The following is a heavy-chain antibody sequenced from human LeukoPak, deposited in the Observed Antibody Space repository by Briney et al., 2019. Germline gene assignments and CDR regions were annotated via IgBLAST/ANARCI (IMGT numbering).Heavy chain of an antibody. V-gene: IGHV3-21*01. D-gene: IGHD2-15*01. CDR2: ISSDSTNI. CDR1: GFTFSIYG. J-gene: IGHJ4*02. Sequence: PGGSLRLSCAASGFTFSIYGMNWVRQAPGEGLEWVASISSDSTNIYYTDSVKGRFTISRGNAKNSLYLQMNSLILEDTAVYYCARDGSGSGDYWGQGTLVTVSS. CDR3: ARDGSGSGDY.